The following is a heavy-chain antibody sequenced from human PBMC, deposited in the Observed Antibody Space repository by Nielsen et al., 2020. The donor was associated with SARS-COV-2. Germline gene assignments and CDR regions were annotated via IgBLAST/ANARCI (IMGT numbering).Heavy chain of an antibody. CDR2: IVVGSGNT. J-gene: IGHJ4*02. CDR3: AREFALRDTAYFDY. D-gene: IGHD5-18*01. V-gene: IGHV1-58*01. CDR1: GFTFTSSA. Sequence: SVKVSCKASGFTFTSSAVQWVRQARGQRLEWIGWIVVGSGNTNYAQKFQERVTITRDMSTSTAYMELSSLRSEDTAVYYCAREFALRDTAYFDYWGQGTLVTVSS.